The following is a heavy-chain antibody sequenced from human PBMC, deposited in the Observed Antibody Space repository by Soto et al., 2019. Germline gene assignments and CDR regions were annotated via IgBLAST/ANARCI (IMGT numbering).Heavy chain of an antibody. Sequence: SETLSLTCAVSGGSISSGGYSWSWIRQPPGKGLEWIGYICHSGSTYYNPSLKSRVTISVDRSKNQFSLKLSSVTAADTAVYYCARGSSSSWYGNWFDPWGQGTLVTVSS. V-gene: IGHV4-30-2*01. CDR1: GGSISSGGYS. J-gene: IGHJ5*02. CDR3: ARGSSSSWYGNWFDP. CDR2: ICHSGST. D-gene: IGHD6-13*01.